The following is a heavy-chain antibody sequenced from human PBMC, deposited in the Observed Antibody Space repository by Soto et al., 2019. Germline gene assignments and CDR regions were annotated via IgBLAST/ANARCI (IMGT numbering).Heavy chain of an antibody. V-gene: IGHV3-23*01. Sequence: PGGSLRLSCAASGFTFGASALQWVRQASGKGLEWVSAISSSGGSTYYADSVKGRFTLSRDDSKNTLYLQMNSLKTEDTAVYYCINERSGAFDIWGQGTMVTVSS. CDR2: ISSSGGST. D-gene: IGHD6-25*01. J-gene: IGHJ3*02. CDR1: GFTFGASA. CDR3: INERSGAFDI.